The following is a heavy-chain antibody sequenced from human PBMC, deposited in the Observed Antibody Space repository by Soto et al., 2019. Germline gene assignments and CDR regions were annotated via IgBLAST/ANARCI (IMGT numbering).Heavy chain of an antibody. V-gene: IGHV4-34*01. CDR1: GGSFSGYY. D-gene: IGHD6-13*01. Sequence: SETLSLTCAVYGGSFSGYYWSWIRQPPGKGLEWIGEINHSGSTNYNPSLKSRVTISVDTSKNQFSLKLSSVTAADTAVYYCARVAAADPLNWFDPWGQGTLVTVSS. CDR2: INHSGST. J-gene: IGHJ5*02. CDR3: ARVAAADPLNWFDP.